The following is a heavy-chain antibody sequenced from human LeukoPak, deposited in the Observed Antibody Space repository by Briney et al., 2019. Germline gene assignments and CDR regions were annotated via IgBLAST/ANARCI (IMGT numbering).Heavy chain of an antibody. D-gene: IGHD6-13*01. CDR2: ISYDGTNK. CDR3: AKELYSTTWFDY. V-gene: IGHV3-30*18. J-gene: IGHJ5*01. Sequence: GGSLRLSCAASGSTFSSYGMHWVRQAPGKGLEWVAVISYDGTNKFYADSVKGRFTISRDNSKSTLFLQMNSLRAGDTAVYYCAKELYSTTWFDYWGQGTLVTVSS. CDR1: GSTFSSYG.